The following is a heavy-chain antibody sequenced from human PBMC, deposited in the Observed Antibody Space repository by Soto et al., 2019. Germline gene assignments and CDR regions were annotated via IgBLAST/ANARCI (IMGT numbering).Heavy chain of an antibody. J-gene: IGHJ6*02. CDR1: GYTFTSYD. CDR3: ASQPHDYYYYGMDV. Sequence: QVQLVQSGAEVKKPGASVKVSCKASGYTFTSYDINWVRQATGQGLEWMGWMNPNSGNTGYAQKFQGRVTMTRNTSISTAYMELSSLRSEDTAVYYWASQPHDYYYYGMDVWGQGTTVTVSS. CDR2: MNPNSGNT. V-gene: IGHV1-8*01.